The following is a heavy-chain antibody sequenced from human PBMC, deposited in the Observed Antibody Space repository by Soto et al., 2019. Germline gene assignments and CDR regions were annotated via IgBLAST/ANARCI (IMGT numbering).Heavy chain of an antibody. CDR1: GFTFSSYC. V-gene: IGHV3-30*03. D-gene: IGHD3-22*01. Sequence: PGGSLRLSCAASGFTFSSYCMHWVRQAPGKGLEWVAVISYDGSNKYYADSVKGRFTIPRDNSKNTLYLQMNSLRAEDTAVYYCATEYYYDSSGYYSIYYGMDVWGQGTTVTVSS. CDR3: ATEYYYDSSGYYSIYYGMDV. J-gene: IGHJ6*02. CDR2: ISYDGSNK.